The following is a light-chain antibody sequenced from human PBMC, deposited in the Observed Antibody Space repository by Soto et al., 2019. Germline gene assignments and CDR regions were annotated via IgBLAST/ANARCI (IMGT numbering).Light chain of an antibody. CDR2: GAS. CDR3: QQRSNWPPWT. J-gene: IGKJ1*01. Sequence: EIVLTQSPATLSLSPGERATLSFRASQSVSSYLAWYQQKPGQAPRLLICGASSRVTGIPARFSGSGSGTDFTLTISSLEPEDFAVYYCQQRSNWPPWTFGQGTKVDI. CDR1: QSVSSY. V-gene: IGKV3-11*01.